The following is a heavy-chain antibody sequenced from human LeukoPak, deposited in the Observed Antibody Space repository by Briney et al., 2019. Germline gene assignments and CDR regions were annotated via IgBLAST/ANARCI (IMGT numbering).Heavy chain of an antibody. CDR1: GYTFTSYY. CDR3: ARGENSGYDSPYYYMDV. D-gene: IGHD5-12*01. V-gene: IGHV1-46*01. Sequence: ASVKVCCKASGYTFTSYYMHWVRQAPGQGLEWMGIINPSGGSTSYAQKFQGRVTMTRDTSTSTVYMELNSLRSEDTAVYYCARGENSGYDSPYYYMDVWGKGTTVTVSS. J-gene: IGHJ6*03. CDR2: INPSGGST.